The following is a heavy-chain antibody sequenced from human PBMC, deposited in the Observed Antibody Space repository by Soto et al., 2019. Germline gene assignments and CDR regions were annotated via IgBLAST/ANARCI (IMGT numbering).Heavy chain of an antibody. J-gene: IGHJ4*02. CDR1: GFTFSTYS. V-gene: IGHV3-48*02. CDR2: ISSSSATI. Sequence: GGSLRLSCAASGFTFSTYSMTWVRQAPGKGHEWVSYISSSSATIYYANSVKGRFTISRDNAENSVYLQMNSLRDEDTAVYYCARMAGDGYPPFDYWGQGTLVTVSS. CDR3: ARMAGDGYPPFDY. D-gene: IGHD5-12*01.